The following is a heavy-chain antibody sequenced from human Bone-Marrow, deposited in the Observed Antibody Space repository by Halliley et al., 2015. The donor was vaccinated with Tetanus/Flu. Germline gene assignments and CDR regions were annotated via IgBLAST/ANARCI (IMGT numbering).Heavy chain of an antibody. D-gene: IGHD7-27*01. Sequence: TLSLTCTVSGDSISSSSWSWIRQPPGKGLEWIGNMYQIGSTYYNLSLKSRVTISLDTSKKQFSLRLTSLTAADTAVYFCARLGLFAYDTPWGVAPRTWYFDIWGRGTLVTVSS. CDR3: ARLGLFAYDTPWGVAPRTWYFDI. CDR1: GDSISSSS. V-gene: IGHV4-59*08. CDR2: MYQIGST. J-gene: IGHJ2*01.